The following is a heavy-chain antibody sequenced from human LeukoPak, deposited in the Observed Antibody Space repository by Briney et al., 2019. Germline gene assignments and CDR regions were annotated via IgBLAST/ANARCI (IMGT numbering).Heavy chain of an antibody. CDR3: AKDSSYYLDSSGFDY. J-gene: IGHJ4*02. V-gene: IGHV3-30*18. CDR1: GLTFSDYG. Sequence: PGGSLRLSCAASGLTFSDYGMHWVRQAPGKGLEWVAVIIYDGSDKFYADSVKGRFTISRDNSKNTLYLQMNSLRAEDTAVYYCAKDSSYYLDSSGFDYWGPGTLVTVSS. CDR2: IIYDGSDK. D-gene: IGHD3-22*01.